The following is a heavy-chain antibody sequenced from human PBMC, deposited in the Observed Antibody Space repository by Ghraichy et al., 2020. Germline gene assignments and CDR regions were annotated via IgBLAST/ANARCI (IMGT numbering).Heavy chain of an antibody. Sequence: ASVKVSCKTSGYSFSDYYIHWVRQAPGQGPEWMGWINPNGGGTKYAQRFQGRVTMTRDASISTAYMELSSLRSDDTAVYYCARDPGYDFWSGYYTFDYWGQGNVVAVSS. CDR3: ARDPGYDFWSGYYTFDY. D-gene: IGHD3-3*01. J-gene: IGHJ4*02. CDR2: INPNGGGT. V-gene: IGHV1-2*02. CDR1: GYSFSDYY.